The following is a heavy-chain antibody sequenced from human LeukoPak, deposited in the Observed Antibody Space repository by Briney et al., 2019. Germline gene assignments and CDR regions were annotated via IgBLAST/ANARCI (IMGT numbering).Heavy chain of an antibody. CDR3: AKLRRDGYNPYYYYGMDV. Sequence: GSLRLSCAASGFTFSSYAMHWVRQAPGKGLEWVAVISYDGSNKYYADSVKGRFTISRDNSKNTLYLQMNSLRAEDTAVYYCAKLRRDGYNPYYYYGMDVWGQGTTVTVSS. V-gene: IGHV3-30-3*02. J-gene: IGHJ6*02. D-gene: IGHD5-24*01. CDR1: GFTFSSYA. CDR2: ISYDGSNK.